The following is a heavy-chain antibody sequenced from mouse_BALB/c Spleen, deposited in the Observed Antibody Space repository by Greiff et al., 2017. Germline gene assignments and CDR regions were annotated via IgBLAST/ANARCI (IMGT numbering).Heavy chain of an antibody. CDR3: ASGSSYVWYFDV. D-gene: IGHD1-1*01. CDR1: GYTFTSYV. V-gene: IGHV1-14*01. CDR2: INPYNDGT. J-gene: IGHJ1*01. Sequence: EVQLQQSGPELVKPGASVKMSCKASGYTFTSYVMHWVKQKPGQGLEWIGYINPYNDGTKYNEKFKGKATLTSDKSSSTAYMELSSLTSEDSAVYYCASGSSYVWYFDVWGAGTTVTVSS.